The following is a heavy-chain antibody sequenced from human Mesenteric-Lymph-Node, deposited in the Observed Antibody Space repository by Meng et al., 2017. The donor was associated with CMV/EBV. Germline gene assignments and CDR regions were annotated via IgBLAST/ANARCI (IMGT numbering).Heavy chain of an antibody. CDR1: GFTVGNTY. J-gene: IGHJ6*02. Sequence: ETLSLTCAASGFTVGNTYMSWVRQAPGKGLEWVSVMYSGGYTYYVDSVKGRFTISRDNSKNTLYLQMDSLRAEDTAVYYCARGCSSYSCYTVVGYYGMDVWGQGITVTVSS. CDR2: MYSGGYT. CDR3: ARGCSSYSCYTVVGYYGMDV. D-gene: IGHD2-2*02. V-gene: IGHV3-53*01.